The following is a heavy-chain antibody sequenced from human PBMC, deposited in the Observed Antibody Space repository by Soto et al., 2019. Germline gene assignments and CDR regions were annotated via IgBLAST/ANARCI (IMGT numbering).Heavy chain of an antibody. D-gene: IGHD2-21*02. CDR2: ITGSGLTI. CDR1: GFTFSKYA. V-gene: IGHV3-23*01. J-gene: IGHJ4*02. Sequence: VQLLESGGGLVQPGGSLRLSCEASGFTFSKYAMIWVRQAPGKGQEWVSGITGSGLTIEHSASVKGRFTISRDNSKNTVYLQMNSLRAEDTAIYYCAKDGVSGDGLWLVSDWGQGTPVTVS. CDR3: AKDGVSGDGLWLVSD.